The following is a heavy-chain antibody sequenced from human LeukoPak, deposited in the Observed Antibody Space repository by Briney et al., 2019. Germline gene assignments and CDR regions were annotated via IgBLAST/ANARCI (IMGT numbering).Heavy chain of an antibody. J-gene: IGHJ4*02. D-gene: IGHD6-6*01. CDR1: GFTFSSYG. Sequence: GGSLRLSCAASGFTFSSYGMNWVRQAPGKGLEWLSYISSDSSTIYYADSVKGRFTISRDNAKNSLYLQVNSLRAGETAVYYRSRDSQSIAGCFDYWGQGALVTVSS. CDR3: SRDSQSIAGCFDY. V-gene: IGHV3-48*01. CDR2: ISSDSSTI.